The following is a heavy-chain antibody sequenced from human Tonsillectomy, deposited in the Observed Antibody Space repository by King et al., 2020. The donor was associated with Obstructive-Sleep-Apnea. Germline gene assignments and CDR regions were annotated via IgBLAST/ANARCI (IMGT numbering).Heavy chain of an antibody. Sequence: VQLVESGAEVKKPGASVKVSCKASGYTFTSYDINWVRQATGQGLEWMVWMNPNSGNTGYAQKFQGRVTITRNTSISTAYMELSSLRSEDTAVYYCARSPRQKRKVVAAKENWFDPWGQGTLVTVSS. D-gene: IGHD2-15*01. CDR1: GYTFTSYD. CDR3: ARSPRQKRKVVAAKENWFDP. CDR2: MNPNSGNT. J-gene: IGHJ5*02. V-gene: IGHV1-8*01.